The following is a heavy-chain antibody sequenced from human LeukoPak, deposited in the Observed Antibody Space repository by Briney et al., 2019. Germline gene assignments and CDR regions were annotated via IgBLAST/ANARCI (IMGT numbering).Heavy chain of an antibody. V-gene: IGHV3-7*01. CDR3: AKDLNSSSWTGGAFDI. CDR2: IKEDRSEE. J-gene: IGHJ3*02. CDR1: GFTFSSYY. Sequence: GGSLRLSCAASGFTFSSYYMSWVRQAPGKGLEWVANIKEDRSEETYVDSVKGRFTISRDNAKNSLYLQMSSLRAEDSAVYYCAKDLNSSSWTGGAFDIWGQGTMVTVSS. D-gene: IGHD6-13*01.